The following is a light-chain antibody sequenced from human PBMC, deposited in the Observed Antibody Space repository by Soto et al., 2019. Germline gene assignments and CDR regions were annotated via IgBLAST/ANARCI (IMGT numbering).Light chain of an antibody. CDR2: GNS. Sequence: QSALTQPPSVSGAPGQRVTISCTGSSSNIGAGYDVHWYQQLPGTALKLLIYGNSNRPSGVPDRFSGSKSGTSASLAITGLQAEDEADYYCQSYDSSPSGSVYVFGTGTKVTVL. V-gene: IGLV1-40*01. CDR3: QSYDSSPSGSVYV. CDR1: SSNIGAGYD. J-gene: IGLJ1*01.